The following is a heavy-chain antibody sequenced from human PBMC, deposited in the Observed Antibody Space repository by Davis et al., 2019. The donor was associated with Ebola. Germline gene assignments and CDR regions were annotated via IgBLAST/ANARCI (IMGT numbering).Heavy chain of an antibody. J-gene: IGHJ4*02. Sequence: AASVKVSCKASGYTFTGYYLHWVRQAPGQGLEWMGRINPNTGGTYYAQKFQGRVTMTRDTSISTAYMELRSLTSDDTAVYFCAREGWTTGIDFWGQGTLVTVSS. CDR1: GYTFTGYY. CDR2: INPNTGGT. V-gene: IGHV1-2*06. D-gene: IGHD1-1*01. CDR3: AREGWTTGIDF.